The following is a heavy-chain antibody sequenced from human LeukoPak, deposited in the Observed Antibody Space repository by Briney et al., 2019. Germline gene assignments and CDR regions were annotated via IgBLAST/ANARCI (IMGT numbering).Heavy chain of an antibody. CDR2: MNPKSGYT. D-gene: IGHD7-27*01. J-gene: IGHJ4*02. CDR1: VYTFTNYD. CDR3: ASVTGIIDY. Sequence: GASVKVSCKASVYTFTNYDINWVRQATGQGLEWMGWMNPKSGYTGYAQKFQGRVTMTRDTSISTAYMELGSLRSEDTAVYYCASVTGIIDYWGQGTLVTVSS. V-gene: IGHV1-8*01.